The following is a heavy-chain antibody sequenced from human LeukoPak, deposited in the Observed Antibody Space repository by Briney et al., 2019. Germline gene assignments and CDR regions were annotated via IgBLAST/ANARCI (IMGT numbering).Heavy chain of an antibody. CDR2: INPSAGST. D-gene: IGHD6-19*01. CDR1: GYTFTSYY. V-gene: IGHV1-46*01. J-gene: IGHJ6*03. Sequence: ASVKVSCKASGYTFTSYYMHWVRQAPGQGLEWMGIINPSAGSTSYTQNFQGRVTMTRDRSTSTVYMELSSLRSEDTAVYYCARGTQWLVPYYMDVWGKGTTVTVSS. CDR3: ARGTQWLVPYYMDV.